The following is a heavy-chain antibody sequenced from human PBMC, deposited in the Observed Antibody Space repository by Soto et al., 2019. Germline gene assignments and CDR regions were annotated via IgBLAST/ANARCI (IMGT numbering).Heavy chain of an antibody. Sequence: GGSLRLSCVASGFTVSSNYMSWVRQAPGKGLEWVSVIYSGGSTYYADSVKGRFTISRDNSKNTLYLQMNSLRAEDTAVYYCARFRLYDSSGYYGNYFEYWGQGTLVTVSS. CDR1: GFTVSSNY. CDR2: IYSGGST. V-gene: IGHV3-53*01. D-gene: IGHD3-22*01. CDR3: ARFRLYDSSGYYGNYFEY. J-gene: IGHJ4*02.